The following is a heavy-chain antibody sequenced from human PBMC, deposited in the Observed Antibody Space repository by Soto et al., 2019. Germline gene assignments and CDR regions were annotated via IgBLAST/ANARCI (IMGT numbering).Heavy chain of an antibody. D-gene: IGHD1-26*01. V-gene: IGHV3-23*01. J-gene: IGHJ5*02. CDR2: ISGSGGNT. Sequence: EGSLRLSCAASGFTFSSYAMSCVRQAPGKGLEWVSAISGSGGNTYYADSVTGRFTISRDHSKNTLYLQMNGLRAEDTAVYYCANDNSGSYFPYHCFDPWDQGAMHTFST. CDR1: GFTFSSYA. CDR3: ANDNSGSYFPYHCFDP.